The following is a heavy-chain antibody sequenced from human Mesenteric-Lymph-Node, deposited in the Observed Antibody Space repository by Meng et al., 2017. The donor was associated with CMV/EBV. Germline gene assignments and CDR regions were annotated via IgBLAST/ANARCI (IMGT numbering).Heavy chain of an antibody. CDR1: GGSISSYY. D-gene: IGHD2-2*01. J-gene: IGHJ6*02. CDR2: IYYSGST. V-gene: IGHV4-59*01. Sequence: SETLSLTCTVSGGSISSYYWSWTRQLPGKGLEWIGYIYYSGSTNYNPSLKSRVTISVDTTKNQFSLKLSSVTAADTAVYYCARWSDCSSTSCSYYYGMDVWGQGTTVTVSS. CDR3: ARWSDCSSTSCSYYYGMDV.